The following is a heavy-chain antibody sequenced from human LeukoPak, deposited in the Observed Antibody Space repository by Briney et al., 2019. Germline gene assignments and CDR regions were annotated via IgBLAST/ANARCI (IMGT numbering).Heavy chain of an antibody. Sequence: ASMKVSCKASGYTYTTYPINWGRQTPGQGLEWMGWISNYNGDATYAQKFQGRVTMTTDTSTNTAYMELRSLTSDDTAIYYCARATYYDILIVFHFGGQGTLVTVSP. J-gene: IGHJ4*02. V-gene: IGHV1-18*01. CDR1: GYTYTTYP. CDR3: ARATYYDILIVFHF. D-gene: IGHD3-9*01. CDR2: ISNYNGDA.